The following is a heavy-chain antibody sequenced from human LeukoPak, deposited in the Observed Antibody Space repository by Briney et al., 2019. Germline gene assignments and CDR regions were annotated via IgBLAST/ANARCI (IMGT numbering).Heavy chain of an antibody. V-gene: IGHV1-8*01. CDR1: GYTFTGYD. Sequence: ASVKVSCKTSGYTFTGYDINWVRQAAGQGFEWMGWMHPNSGDTGYAHNLQGRITITSDSSTTTVFMELSSLRSEDTAMYYCARGRLNGNVDFWGQGTLVTVSS. CDR3: ARGRLNGNVDF. J-gene: IGHJ4*02. D-gene: IGHD1-20*01. CDR2: MHPNSGDT.